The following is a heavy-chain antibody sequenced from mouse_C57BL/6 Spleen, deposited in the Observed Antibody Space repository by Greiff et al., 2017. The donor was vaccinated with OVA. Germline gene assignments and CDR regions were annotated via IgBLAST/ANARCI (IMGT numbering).Heavy chain of an antibody. CDR3: TRSPYGNLFAY. J-gene: IGHJ3*01. Sequence: QVQLKESGAELVRPGASVTLSCKASGYTFTDYEMHWVKQTPVHGLEWIGAIDPETGGTAYNQKFKGKAILTADKSSSTAYMELRSLTSEDSAVYYCTRSPYGNLFAYWGQGTLVTVSA. CDR2: IDPETGGT. CDR1: GYTFTDYE. D-gene: IGHD2-1*01. V-gene: IGHV1-15*01.